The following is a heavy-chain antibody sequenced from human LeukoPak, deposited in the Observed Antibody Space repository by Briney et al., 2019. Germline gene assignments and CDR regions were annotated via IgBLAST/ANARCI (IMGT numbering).Heavy chain of an antibody. CDR3: ARDYPSSWYTQRLDY. V-gene: IGHV3-23*01. CDR1: EFTFSSYA. D-gene: IGHD6-13*01. Sequence: GGSLRLSCAASEFTFSSYAMSWVRQAPGKGLEWVSAISGSGDSTYYVDSVKGRFTISRDNSKNTLYLQMNSLRAEDTAVYYCARDYPSSWYTQRLDYWGQGTLVTVSS. CDR2: ISGSGDST. J-gene: IGHJ4*02.